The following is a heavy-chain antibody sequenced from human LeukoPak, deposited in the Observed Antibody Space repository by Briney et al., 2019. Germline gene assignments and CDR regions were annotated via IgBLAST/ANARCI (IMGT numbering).Heavy chain of an antibody. J-gene: IGHJ6*03. V-gene: IGHV5-51*01. CDR2: IHPTDSDT. D-gene: IGHD6-19*01. Sequence: GESLKISCKGSGYSFTTYWIVWVRQMPGKGLEWMGIIHPTDSDTRYSPSFQGQVTISADKSISTAYLQWSSLKASDTAMYYCARRAVAGTEDSYYYYMDVWGKGTTVTVSS. CDR3: ARRAVAGTEDSYYYYMDV. CDR1: GYSFTTYW.